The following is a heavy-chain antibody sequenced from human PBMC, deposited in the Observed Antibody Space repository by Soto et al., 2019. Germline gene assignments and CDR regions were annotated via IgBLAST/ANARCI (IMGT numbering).Heavy chain of an antibody. CDR3: ARAGLEPANAFDV. CDR2: ISGSGSYI. D-gene: IGHD2-2*01. V-gene: IGHV3-21*06. CDR1: GFIFSSYT. Sequence: VQLVESGGGLVKPGGSLRLSCTASGFIFSSYTINWVRQAPGKGLEWVSSISGSGSYIYIADSMKGRITISRDNAQNSVHLQINSLRVEDTAVYYCARAGLEPANAFDVWGQGTKVTVSS. J-gene: IGHJ3*01.